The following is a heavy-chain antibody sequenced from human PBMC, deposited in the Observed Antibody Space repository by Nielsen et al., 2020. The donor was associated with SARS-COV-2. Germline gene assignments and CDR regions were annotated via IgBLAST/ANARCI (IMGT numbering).Heavy chain of an antibody. V-gene: IGHV1-8*02. D-gene: IGHD3-9*01. CDR2: MNPNSGNT. CDR1: GHSFTSYE. Sequence: ASVKVSCKASGHSFTSYEINWVRQATGQGLEWMGWMNPNSGNTGYAQKFQGRVTMTRDTSTNTAYMELSSLKSDDTAVYYCASCKGDGRYFDCEGFDYWGQGALVTVSS. J-gene: IGHJ4*02. CDR3: ASCKGDGRYFDCEGFDY.